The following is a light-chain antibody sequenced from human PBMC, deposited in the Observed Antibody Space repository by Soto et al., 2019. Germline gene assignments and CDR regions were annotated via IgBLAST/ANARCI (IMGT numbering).Light chain of an antibody. CDR1: QSISSW. V-gene: IGKV1-5*01. Sequence: DIQMTQSPSTLSESIGDRVTITCRASQSISSWLAWYQQKPGKVPKLLIYDASSLQSGVPSRFSGSGSGTEFTLTISSLQPDDIATYFCQQYNTYPLTFGGGTKVEI. J-gene: IGKJ4*01. CDR3: QQYNTYPLT. CDR2: DAS.